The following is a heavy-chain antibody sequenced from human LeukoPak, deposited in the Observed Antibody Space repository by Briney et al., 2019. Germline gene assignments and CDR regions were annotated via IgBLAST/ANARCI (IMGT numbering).Heavy chain of an antibody. V-gene: IGHV3-53*01. CDR1: GFPVSSDY. CDR2: TYPAGNT. CDR3: VIGSLWKLSRFDY. J-gene: IGHJ4*02. D-gene: IGHD3-3*01. Sequence: PGGPLTLSCAPSGFPVSSDYMTWVRQAPGKGLEWVSVTYPAGNTFYSDSVKGRFTISRDNSKDTLFLQMNSLRVEDTAEYYCVIGSLWKLSRFDYWGQGTLVTVSS.